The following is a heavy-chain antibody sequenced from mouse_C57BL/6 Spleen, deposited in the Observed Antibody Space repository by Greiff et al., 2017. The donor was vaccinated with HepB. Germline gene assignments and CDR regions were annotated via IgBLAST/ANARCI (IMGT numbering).Heavy chain of an antibody. J-gene: IGHJ4*01. D-gene: IGHD3-1*01. CDR1: GFTFSSYA. CDR2: ISDGGSYT. V-gene: IGHV5-4*01. CDR3: ARDYDRARAMDY. Sequence: EVQGVESGGGLVKPGGSLKLSCAASGFTFSSYAMSWVRQTPEKRLEWVATISDGGSYTYYPDNVKGRFTISRDNAKNNLYLQMSHLKSEDTAMYDCARDYDRARAMDYWGQGTSVTVSS.